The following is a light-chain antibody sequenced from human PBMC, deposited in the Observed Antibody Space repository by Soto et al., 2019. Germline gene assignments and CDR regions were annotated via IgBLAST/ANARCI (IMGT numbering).Light chain of an antibody. CDR2: GAS. J-gene: IGKJ1*01. Sequence: EIVLTQSPGTRSLSPGERATLSCRASQSVSNNYLAWYQQKPGQAPRLLIYGASNRATGIPDRFSGSGSGTDFTLTISRLETEDFAVYYCQQFGASLTWTFGQGTKVDIK. V-gene: IGKV3-20*01. CDR3: QQFGASLTWT. CDR1: QSVSNNY.